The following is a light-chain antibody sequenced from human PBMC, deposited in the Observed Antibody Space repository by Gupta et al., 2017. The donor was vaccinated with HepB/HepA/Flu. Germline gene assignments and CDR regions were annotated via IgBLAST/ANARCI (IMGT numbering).Light chain of an antibody. Sequence: DIQMTQSPSSLSASVGDRVTITCRASQRVATYLNWYQQKPGEGPKFLIYGASRWQGGVPSRFSGSGCGTDFTLTISELQPEDVAIYYCQQSQNCPSTFGQGTKVEI. V-gene: IGKV1-39*01. CDR3: QQSQNCPST. J-gene: IGKJ1*01. CDR2: GAS. CDR1: QRVATY.